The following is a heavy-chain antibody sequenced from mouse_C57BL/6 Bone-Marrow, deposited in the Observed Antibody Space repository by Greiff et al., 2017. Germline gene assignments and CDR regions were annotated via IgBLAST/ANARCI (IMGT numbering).Heavy chain of an antibody. J-gene: IGHJ1*03. D-gene: IGHD1-1*01. V-gene: IGHV1-55*01. CDR3: ARYYYGSSYVYFDV. Sequence: QVQLQQPGAELVKPGASVKMSCKASGYTFTSYWITWVKQRPGQGLEWIGDIYPGSGCTNYNEKFKSKATLTVDTSSSTAYMQLSSLSSEDSAVYYCARYYYGSSYVYFDVWGTGTTGTFSS. CDR2: IYPGSGCT. CDR1: GYTFTSYW.